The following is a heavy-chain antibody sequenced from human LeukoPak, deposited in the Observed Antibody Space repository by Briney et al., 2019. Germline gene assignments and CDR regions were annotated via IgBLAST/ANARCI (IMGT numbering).Heavy chain of an antibody. Sequence: GGSLRLSCAASGFTFSTYWMHWVRQAPGKGLVWVSHINTVGSRTDYTDSVKGRFTVSRDNVKNTLYLQMNSLRAEDTAVYYCAFGTVSQSFNHWGQGTLVTISS. V-gene: IGHV3-74*01. CDR2: INTVGSRT. CDR1: GFTFSTYW. D-gene: IGHD3-10*01. J-gene: IGHJ4*02. CDR3: AFGTVSQSFNH.